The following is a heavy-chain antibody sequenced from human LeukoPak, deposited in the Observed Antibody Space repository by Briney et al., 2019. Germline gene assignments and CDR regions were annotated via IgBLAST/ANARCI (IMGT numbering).Heavy chain of an antibody. CDR3: ARPYGSGSYTFPHYYYYYYMDV. CDR2: IYTSGST. V-gene: IGHV4-61*02. CDR1: GGSISSGSYY. J-gene: IGHJ6*03. D-gene: IGHD3-10*01. Sequence: PSQTLSLTCTVSGGSISSGSYYWSWIRQPAGKGLEWIGRIYTSGSTNYNPSLKSRVTISVDTSKNQFSLKLSSVTAADTAVYYCARPYGSGSYTFPHYYYYYYMDVWGKGTTVTISS.